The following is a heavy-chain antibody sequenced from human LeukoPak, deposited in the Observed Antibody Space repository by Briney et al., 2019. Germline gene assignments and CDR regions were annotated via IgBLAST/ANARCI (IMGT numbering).Heavy chain of an antibody. CDR2: IYSGGST. CDR1: GFTVSSNY. D-gene: IGHD1-1*01. V-gene: IGHV3-53*01. Sequence: GESLRLSCAASGFTVSSNYMSWVRQAPGKGLEWVSVIYSGGSTYYADSVKGRFTISRDNSKNTLYLQMNSLRAEDTAVYYCARLDWNDGVDYWGQGTLVTVSS. CDR3: ARLDWNDGVDY. J-gene: IGHJ4*02.